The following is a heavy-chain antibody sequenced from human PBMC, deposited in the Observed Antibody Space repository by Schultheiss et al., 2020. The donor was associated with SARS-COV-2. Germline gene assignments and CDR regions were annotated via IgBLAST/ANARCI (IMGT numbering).Heavy chain of an antibody. V-gene: IGHV3-21*01. CDR2: ISSSSSYI. CDR1: GFTFSSYA. CDR3: ARDLMSDFWSGYYSGIDY. J-gene: IGHJ4*02. D-gene: IGHD3-3*01. Sequence: GGSLRLSCAASGFTFSSYAMSWVRQAPGKGLEWVSAISSSSSYIYYADSVKGRFTISRDNAKNSLYLQMNSLRAEDTAVYYCARDLMSDFWSGYYSGIDYWGQGTLVTVSS.